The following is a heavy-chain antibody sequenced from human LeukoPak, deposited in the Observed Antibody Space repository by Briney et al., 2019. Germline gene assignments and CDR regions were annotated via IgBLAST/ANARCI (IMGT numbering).Heavy chain of an antibody. CDR1: GFTFSSYA. CDR2: ISGSGGNT. V-gene: IGHV3-23*01. J-gene: IGHJ4*02. D-gene: IGHD3-22*01. Sequence: GGSLRLSCAASGFTFSSYAMSWVRQAPGKGLEWVSAISGSGGNTYYADSVKGRFTISRDNSKNTLYLQMNSLRAEDTAVYYCAKKPYYYDSSGYYQHYFDYWGQGTLVTVSS. CDR3: AKKPYYYDSSGYYQHYFDY.